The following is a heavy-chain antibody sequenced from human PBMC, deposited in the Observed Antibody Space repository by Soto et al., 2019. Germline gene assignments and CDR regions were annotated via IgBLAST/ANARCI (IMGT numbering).Heavy chain of an antibody. CDR1: GGSFSGYY. V-gene: IGHV4-34*01. J-gene: IGHJ4*02. CDR3: AREPIFGVVKSFDY. D-gene: IGHD3-3*01. CDR2: INHSGST. Sequence: SETLSLTCAVYGGSFSGYYWSWIRQPPGKGLEWIGEINHSGSTNYNPSLKSRVTISVDTSKNQFSLKLSSVTAADTAVYYCAREPIFGVVKSFDYWGQGTRVTVSS.